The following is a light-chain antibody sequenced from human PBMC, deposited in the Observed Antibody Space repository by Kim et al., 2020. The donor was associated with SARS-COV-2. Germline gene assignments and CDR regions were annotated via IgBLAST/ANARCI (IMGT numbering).Light chain of an antibody. CDR1: SSNIGAGYD. Sequence: QRVTIACPGSSSNIGAGYDVHWYQQLPGTAPKLLIYGNSNRTSGVPDRFSGSKSGTSASLAITGLQAEDEADYYCQSYDSSLSGSVFGGGTQLTVL. CDR2: GNS. V-gene: IGLV1-40*01. CDR3: QSYDSSLSGSV. J-gene: IGLJ3*02.